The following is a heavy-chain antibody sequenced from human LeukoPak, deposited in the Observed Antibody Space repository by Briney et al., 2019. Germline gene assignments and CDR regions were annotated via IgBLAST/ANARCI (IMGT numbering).Heavy chain of an antibody. CDR2: IYYSGST. CDR3: ARDQRGYSYGSYYMDV. CDR1: GGSISRYY. D-gene: IGHD5-18*01. Sequence: PSETLSLTCTVSGGSISRYYWSWIRQPSGKGLEWIGHIYYSGSTNYNPSLKSRVTISVDTSKNQFSLKLNSVTAADTAVYYCARDQRGYSYGSYYMDVWGKGTTVTVSS. V-gene: IGHV4-59*01. J-gene: IGHJ6*03.